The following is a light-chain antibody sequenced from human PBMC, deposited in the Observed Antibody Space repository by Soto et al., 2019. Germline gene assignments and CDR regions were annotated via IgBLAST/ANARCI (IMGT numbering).Light chain of an antibody. CDR3: SSHTTHNTRV. V-gene: IGLV2-14*01. J-gene: IGLJ1*01. CDR2: EVS. Sequence: QSALTQPASVSGSPGQSIAISCTGTSSDVGRYDYVSCYQHHPGKAPKLIIHEVSNRPSGVSDRFSGSKSGNTASLTISGLKDDEEADYSCSSHTTHNTRVFGTGTKLTVL. CDR1: SSDVGRYDY.